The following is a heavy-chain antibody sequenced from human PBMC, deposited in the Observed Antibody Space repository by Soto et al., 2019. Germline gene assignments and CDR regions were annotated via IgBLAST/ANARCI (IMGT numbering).Heavy chain of an antibody. Sequence: GGSLRLSCAASGFTFSSHGMHWVRQAPGKGLEWVAVISYDGINEDYADSVKGRFTISRDNSKNTLYLQMNSLRAEDTAVYYCAKDIVLMVYAGNFDYWGQGTLVTVSS. CDR2: ISYDGINE. J-gene: IGHJ4*02. CDR1: GFTFSSHG. V-gene: IGHV3-30*18. CDR3: AKDIVLMVYAGNFDY. D-gene: IGHD2-8*01.